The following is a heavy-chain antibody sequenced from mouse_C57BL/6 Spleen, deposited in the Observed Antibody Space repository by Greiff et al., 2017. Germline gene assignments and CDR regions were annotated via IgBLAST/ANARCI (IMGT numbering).Heavy chain of an antibody. CDR2: INPNNGGT. V-gene: IGHV1-26*01. D-gene: IGHD1-1*02. Sequence: EVQLQQSGPELVKPGASVKISCKASGYTFTDYYMNWVKRSHGKSLEWIGDINPNNGGTSYNQKFKGKATLTVDKSSSTAYMELRSLTSEDSAVYYCARKGFGGRYAMDYWGQGTSVTVSS. CDR3: ARKGFGGRYAMDY. J-gene: IGHJ4*01. CDR1: GYTFTDYY.